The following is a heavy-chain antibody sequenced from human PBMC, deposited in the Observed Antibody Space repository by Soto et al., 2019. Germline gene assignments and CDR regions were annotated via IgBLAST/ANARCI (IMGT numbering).Heavy chain of an antibody. CDR2: IFWDDDK. CDR1: GLSLSTRGVG. CDR3: AHRSRGYAYYFDE. V-gene: IGHV2-5*02. J-gene: IGHJ4*02. D-gene: IGHD6-25*01. Sequence: QITLKESGPTLVKPTQTLTLTCSFSGLSLSTRGVGVGWIRQPPGKALEWLALIFWDDDKWYSPSLRSRLTITEDISKNQVVLTMTNMDPVHTATYYCAHRSRGYAYYFDEWGQETLLTVSS.